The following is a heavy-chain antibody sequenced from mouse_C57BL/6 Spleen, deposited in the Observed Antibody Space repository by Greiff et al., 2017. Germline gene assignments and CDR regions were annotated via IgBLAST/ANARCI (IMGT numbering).Heavy chain of an antibody. CDR1: GYTFTSYW. Sequence: QVQLQQPGAELVKPGASVKLSCKASGYTFTSYWMPWVKQRPGQGLAWIGEIDPSDSYTNYNQKFKGKATLTVDTSSSTAYMQLSSLTSEDSAVYYCARVTGTVPLDYGGQGTTLTVSS. J-gene: IGHJ2*01. CDR3: ARVTGTVPLDY. V-gene: IGHV1-50*01. CDR2: IDPSDSYT. D-gene: IGHD4-1*01.